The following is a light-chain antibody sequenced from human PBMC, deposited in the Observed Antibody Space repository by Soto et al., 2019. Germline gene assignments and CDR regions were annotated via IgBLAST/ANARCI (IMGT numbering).Light chain of an antibody. J-gene: IGLJ1*01. Sequence: QSALTQPASVSGSPGQSITISCTGTSSDVGGYNYVSWYQQHPGKAPKLMIYDVSNRPSGVSNRFSGSKSGNTASLTISGLQAEDEDDYYCSSYTSSSTAFGTGTKVTVL. CDR3: SSYTSSSTA. V-gene: IGLV2-14*01. CDR1: SSDVGGYNY. CDR2: DVS.